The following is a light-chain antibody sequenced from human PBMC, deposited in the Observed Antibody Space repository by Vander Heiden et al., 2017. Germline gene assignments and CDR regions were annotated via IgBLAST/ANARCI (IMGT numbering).Light chain of an antibody. CDR1: SSDVGNYNL. J-gene: IGLJ1*01. CDR3: CSYAGSRTYV. CDR2: EGS. Sequence: QSALTQPASVSGSPGQSITISCTGTSSDVGNYNLVSWYQQHPGKAPKLMIYEGSKRPSGVANRFSGSKSGNTASLTISGLQAADEADYYCCSYAGSRTYVFGTGTKVTVL. V-gene: IGLV2-23*01.